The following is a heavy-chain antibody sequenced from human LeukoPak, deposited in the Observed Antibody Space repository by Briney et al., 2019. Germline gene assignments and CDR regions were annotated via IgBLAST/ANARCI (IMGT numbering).Heavy chain of an antibody. CDR1: GFTFSSYS. CDR3: ASPRVGYDSPYYYYGMDV. D-gene: IGHD5-12*01. CDR2: ISSSSSTI. V-gene: IGHV3-48*04. Sequence: GGSLRLSCAASGFTFSSYSMNWVRQAPGKGLEWASYISSSSSTIYYADSVKGRFTISRDNAKNSLYLQMNSLRAEDTAVYYCASPRVGYDSPYYYYGMDVWGQGTTVTVSS. J-gene: IGHJ6*02.